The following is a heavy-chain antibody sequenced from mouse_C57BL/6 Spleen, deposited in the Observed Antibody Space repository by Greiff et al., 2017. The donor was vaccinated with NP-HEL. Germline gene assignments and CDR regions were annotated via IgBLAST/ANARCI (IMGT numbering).Heavy chain of an antibody. CDR3: ARQGYYGSRMYAMDY. Sequence: QVQLQQSGPELVKPGASVKISCKASGYAFSSSWMNWVKQRPGKGLEWIGRIYPGDGDTNYNGKFKGKATLTADKSSSTAYMQLSSLTSEDSAVYFCARQGYYGSRMYAMDYWGQGTSVTVSS. CDR1: GYAFSSSW. D-gene: IGHD1-1*01. J-gene: IGHJ4*01. CDR2: IYPGDGDT. V-gene: IGHV1-82*01.